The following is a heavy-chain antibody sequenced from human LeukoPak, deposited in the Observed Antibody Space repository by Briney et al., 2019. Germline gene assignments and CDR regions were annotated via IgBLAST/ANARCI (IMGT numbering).Heavy chain of an antibody. CDR1: GGSISTSDYY. CDR3: ARERSPGYNWNYGFDY. Sequence: SETLSLTCTVSGGSISTSDYYWGWIRQPPGKGLEWIGSIYYSGSTYYNPSLKSRVTISVDTSKNQSSLKLSSVTAADTAMYYCARERSPGYNWNYGFDYWGQGTLVTVSS. J-gene: IGHJ4*02. D-gene: IGHD1-7*01. CDR2: IYYSGST. V-gene: IGHV4-39*07.